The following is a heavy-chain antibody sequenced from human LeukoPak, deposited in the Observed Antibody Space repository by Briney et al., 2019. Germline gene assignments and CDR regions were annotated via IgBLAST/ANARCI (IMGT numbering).Heavy chain of an antibody. V-gene: IGHV1-8*03. CDR3: ARGVYCSSTSCYGNWFDP. CDR1: GYTFTSYD. D-gene: IGHD2-2*01. Sequence: ASVKVSCKASGYTFTSYDINWVRQATGQGLEWMGWMNPNSGNTGYAQKFQGRVTITRNTSISTAYMELSSLRSEDTAVYYCARGVYCSSTSCYGNWFDPWGQGTLVTVSS. CDR2: MNPNSGNT. J-gene: IGHJ5*02.